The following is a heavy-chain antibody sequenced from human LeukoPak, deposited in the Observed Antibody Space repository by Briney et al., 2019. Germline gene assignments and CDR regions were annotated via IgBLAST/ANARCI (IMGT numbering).Heavy chain of an antibody. CDR2: INHSGST. V-gene: IGHV4-34*01. Sequence: SETLSLTCAVYGGSFSGYYWSWIRQPPGKGLEWVGEINHSGSTNYNPSLKSRVTISVATSKNQFSLKLTSVTAEDTAVYYGARVGVAAAYGAYYYMDVWGKGTTVTVSS. CDR3: ARVGVAAAYGAYYYMDV. J-gene: IGHJ6*03. CDR1: GGSFSGYY. D-gene: IGHD6-13*01.